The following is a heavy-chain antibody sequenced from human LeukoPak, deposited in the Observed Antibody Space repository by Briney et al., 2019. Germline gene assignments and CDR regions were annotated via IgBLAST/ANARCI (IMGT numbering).Heavy chain of an antibody. CDR1: GGSISSSNW. CDR2: IYHSGST. CDR3: ARENGDYPPFYYYGMDV. Sequence: PSETLSLTCAVSGGSISSSNWWGWVRQPPGKGLEWIGEIYHSGSTNYNPSLKSRVTISVDKSKNQFSLKLSSVTAADTAVYYCARENGDYPPFYYYGMDVWGQGTTVTVSS. D-gene: IGHD4-17*01. V-gene: IGHV4-4*02. J-gene: IGHJ6*02.